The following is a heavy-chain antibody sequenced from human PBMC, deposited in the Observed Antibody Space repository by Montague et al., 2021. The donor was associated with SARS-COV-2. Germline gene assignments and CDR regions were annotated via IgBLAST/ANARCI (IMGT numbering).Heavy chain of an antibody. D-gene: IGHD4-17*01. CDR3: AMLYGDGRGRGY. J-gene: IGHJ4*02. CDR1: GGSIDGNH. CDR2: IGST. V-gene: IGHV4-59*01. Sequence: SETLSLTCTVSGGSIDGNHWTWVRQSPWKGLEWICQIGSTNYNPSLESRISTSVDTSKSQFSLNLASVTAADLAVYYCAMLYGDGRGRGYWGQGTLVTVSS.